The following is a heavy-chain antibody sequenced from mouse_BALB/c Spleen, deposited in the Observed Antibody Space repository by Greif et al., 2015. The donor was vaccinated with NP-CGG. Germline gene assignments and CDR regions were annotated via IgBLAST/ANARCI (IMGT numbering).Heavy chain of an antibody. D-gene: IGHD1-1*01. CDR1: GYTFTSYY. J-gene: IGHJ2*01. V-gene: IGHV1S81*02. CDR3: TRSSPFDY. Sequence: VKLVESGAELVKPGASVKLSCKASGYTFTSYYMYWVKQRPGQGLEWIGGINPSNGGTNFNEKFKSKATLTVDKSSSTAYMQLSSLTSEDSAVYYCTRSSPFDYWGQGTTLTVSS. CDR2: INPSNGGT.